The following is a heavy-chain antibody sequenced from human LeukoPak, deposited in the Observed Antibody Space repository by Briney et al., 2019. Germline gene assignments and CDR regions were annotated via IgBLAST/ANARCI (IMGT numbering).Heavy chain of an antibody. CDR3: ARALSGYFDPTTYYYYMDV. V-gene: IGHV4-59*01. D-gene: IGHD3-9*01. CDR2: IYYSGST. CDR1: GGSISSYY. Sequence: SETLSLTCTVSGGSISSYYWSWIRQPPGKGLEWIGYIYYSGSTNYNPSLKSRVTISVDTSKNQFSLKLSSVTAADTAVYYCARALSGYFDPTTYYYYMDVWGKGTTVTVSS. J-gene: IGHJ6*03.